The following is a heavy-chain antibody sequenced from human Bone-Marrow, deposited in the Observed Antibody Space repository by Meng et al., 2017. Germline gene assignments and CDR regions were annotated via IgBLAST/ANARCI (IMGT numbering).Heavy chain of an antibody. D-gene: IGHD5-18*01. CDR1: GGSISGYY. J-gene: IGHJ6*02. CDR3: ARAVDKQLWLLNYYYGMDV. V-gene: IGHV4-34*01. CDR2: INHSGST. Sequence: SETLSLTCTVSGGSISGYYWSWIRQPPGKGLEWIGEINHSGSTNYNPSLKSRVTISVDTSKKQFSLKLSSVTAADTAVYYCARAVDKQLWLLNYYYGMDVWGQGTTVTVSS.